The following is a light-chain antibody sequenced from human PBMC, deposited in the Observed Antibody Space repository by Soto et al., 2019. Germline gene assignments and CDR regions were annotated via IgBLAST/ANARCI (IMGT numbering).Light chain of an antibody. Sequence: QSVLTQPPSASGTPGQRVTISCSGSSSNIGSNTVNWYQQLPGTAPKLLIYSNNPRPSGVPARFSGSKSGASASLATSGLQSEDEAAYYCAAWDDSLNGYVFGTGTKLTVL. V-gene: IGLV1-44*01. CDR2: SNN. CDR3: AAWDDSLNGYV. CDR1: SSNIGSNT. J-gene: IGLJ1*01.